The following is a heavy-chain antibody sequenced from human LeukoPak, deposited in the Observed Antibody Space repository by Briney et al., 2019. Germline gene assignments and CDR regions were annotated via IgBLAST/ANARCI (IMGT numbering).Heavy chain of an antibody. J-gene: IGHJ3*02. CDR3: ARGTNYYGSGPGDI. D-gene: IGHD3-10*01. CDR1: GFAFSSYW. V-gene: IGHV3-74*01. CDR2: INSDGSST. Sequence: GGSLRLSCAASGFAFSSYWMHWVRHAPGKGLVWVSRINSDGSSTIYADSVKGRFTISRDNAKNTLYLQMNSLRVDDTAVYYCARGTNYYGSGPGDIWGQGTMVTVSS.